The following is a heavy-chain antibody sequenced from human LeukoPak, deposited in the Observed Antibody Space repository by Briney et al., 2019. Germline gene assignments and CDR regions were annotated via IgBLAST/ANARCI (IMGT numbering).Heavy chain of an antibody. D-gene: IGHD5-12*01. V-gene: IGHV1-46*01. CDR3: ARHQPTRGYSGYNFDY. CDR2: NNPSGGSA. J-gene: IGHJ4*02. CDR1: GDTFTSYY. Sequence: ASVKVSCKAYGDTFTSYYMHWVRQAPGQGLEWMGINNPSGGSASYAQKFQGRVTMTRDTSTSTVYMELSSLRSEDTAVYYCARHQPTRGYSGYNFDYWVQGTLVTVSS.